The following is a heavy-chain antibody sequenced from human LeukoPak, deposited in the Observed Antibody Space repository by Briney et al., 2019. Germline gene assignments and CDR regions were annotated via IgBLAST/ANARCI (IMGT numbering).Heavy chain of an antibody. CDR1: GYSISSAYY. CDR2: LYHSGST. Sequence: SETLSLTCTVSGYSISSAYYWGWIRQPPGKGLEWIGTLYHSGSTYYNPSLKSRVTISLDMARSQFSLRLSSLTAADTAVYYCARIRMQQPFYYYMDVWGKGTTVTVSS. CDR3: ARIRMQQPFYYYMDV. V-gene: IGHV4-38-2*02. J-gene: IGHJ6*03. D-gene: IGHD6-13*01.